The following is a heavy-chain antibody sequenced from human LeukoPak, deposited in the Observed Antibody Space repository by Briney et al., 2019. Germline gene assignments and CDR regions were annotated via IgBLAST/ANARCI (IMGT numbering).Heavy chain of an antibody. V-gene: IGHV4-30-4*01. CDR2: IYYSGST. CDR1: GGSISSGDYY. CDR3: ARVYYYDNSGYGKDYFDY. D-gene: IGHD3-22*01. Sequence: SETLSLTCTVSGGSISSGDYYWSWIRQPPGKGLEWIGYIYYSGSTYYNPSLKSRVTISVGTSKNQFSLKLSSVTAADTAVYYCARVYYYDNSGYGKDYFDYWGQGTLVTVSS. J-gene: IGHJ4*02.